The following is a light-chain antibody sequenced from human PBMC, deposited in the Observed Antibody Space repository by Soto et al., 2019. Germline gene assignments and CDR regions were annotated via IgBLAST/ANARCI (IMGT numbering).Light chain of an antibody. J-gene: IGLJ2*01. CDR2: SNT. Sequence: QLLLTQPPSASGTPGQTIAISCSGGSSNIGSHTVNWYQQLPGTAPRLLIYSNTQRPSGVPDRFSGSKSGTSASLAISGLQSEYEGDYYCAAWDDSLNGVVFGGGTKVTVL. CDR1: SSNIGSHT. CDR3: AAWDDSLNGVV. V-gene: IGLV1-44*01.